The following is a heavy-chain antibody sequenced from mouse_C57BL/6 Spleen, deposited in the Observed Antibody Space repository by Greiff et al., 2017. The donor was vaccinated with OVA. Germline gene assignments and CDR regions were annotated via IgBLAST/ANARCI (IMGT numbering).Heavy chain of an antibody. CDR3: ARHDDGSSHWYFDV. V-gene: IGHV5-9*01. Sequence: EVMLVDSGGGLVTPGGSLPLSCAASGFTFSSYTMSWVRQTPATRLALIATISGGSGNTYYPDSVKGRFTISRDNAKNTLYLQMSSLRSEDTALYYCARHDDGSSHWYFDVWGTGTTVTVSS. CDR2: ISGGSGNT. J-gene: IGHJ1*03. D-gene: IGHD1-1*01. CDR1: GFTFSSYT.